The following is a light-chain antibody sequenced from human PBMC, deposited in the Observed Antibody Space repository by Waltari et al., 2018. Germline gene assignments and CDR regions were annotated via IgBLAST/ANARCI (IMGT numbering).Light chain of an antibody. J-gene: IGLJ2*01. Sequence: QFALTQPASVSGSPGQSITISCTGTSSDVGGYNYVSWYQQHPGKVPKLMIFDVSNRPSGVSNRFSGSKSGNTASLTISGLQAEDEADYYCASYTSHSHVVFGGGTKLTVL. CDR3: ASYTSHSHVV. V-gene: IGLV2-14*01. CDR1: SSDVGGYNY. CDR2: DVS.